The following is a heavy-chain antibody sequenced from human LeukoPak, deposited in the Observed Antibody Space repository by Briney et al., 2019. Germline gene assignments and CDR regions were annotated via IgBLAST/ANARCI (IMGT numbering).Heavy chain of an antibody. J-gene: IGHJ6*03. CDR3: ARVGVGESSDYYYYYYMDV. CDR1: GGTFSSYA. CDR2: IIPIFGTA. V-gene: IGHV1-69*06. D-gene: IGHD3-10*01. Sequence: SVKVSCKASGGTFSSYAISWVRQAPGQGLEWMGRIIPIFGTANYAQKFQGRVTITADKSTSTAYMELSSLRPGDTAVYYCARVGVGESSDYYYYYYMDVWGKGTTVTVSS.